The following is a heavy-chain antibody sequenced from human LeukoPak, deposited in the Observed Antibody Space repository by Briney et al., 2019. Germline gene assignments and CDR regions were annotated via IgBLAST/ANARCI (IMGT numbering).Heavy chain of an antibody. J-gene: IGHJ4*02. CDR2: IKEAGSEK. CDR1: GFTFSFYW. V-gene: IGHV3-7*04. Sequence: GGSLRLSCAASGFTFSFYWMSWVRQAPGKGLEFMANIKEAGSEKYYVDSVKGRFTISRDNDKNSVHLQMNNLRAEDTAVYYCARGGGMRSWYDFDYWGQGILVTVSS. CDR3: ARGGGMRSWYDFDY. D-gene: IGHD6-13*01.